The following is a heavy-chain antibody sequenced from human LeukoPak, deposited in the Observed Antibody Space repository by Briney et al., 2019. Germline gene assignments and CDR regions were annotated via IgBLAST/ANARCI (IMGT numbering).Heavy chain of an antibody. CDR1: GFTVSSIH. CDR2: TYTGGNS. V-gene: IGHV3-53*01. CDR3: AKRDYYYYGMDV. J-gene: IGHJ6*02. Sequence: GGSLRLSCAASGFTVSSIHMVWVRQAPGKGLEWVSVTYTGGNSYYADSVKGRFTISRDNSKNTLYLQMNSLRAEDTAVYYCAKRDYYYYGMDVWGQGTTVTVSS.